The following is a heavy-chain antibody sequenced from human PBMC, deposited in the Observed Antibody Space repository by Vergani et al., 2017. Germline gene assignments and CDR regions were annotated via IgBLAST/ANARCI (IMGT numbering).Heavy chain of an antibody. V-gene: IGHV4-61*01. J-gene: IGHJ4*02. CDR3: ASIARAPTRRNPPPDY. CDR2: VNHGGST. D-gene: IGHD3-16*02. Sequence: VQLHESGPGLVKPSQTLSLTCTVSGGSITSGSFYWSWIRQAPGMGLEWIGEVNHGGSTNYNPSLKSRVSISVDTSKNQFSLQLTSVTAADSALYFCASIARAPTRRNPPPDYWGQGILVTVSS. CDR1: GGSITSGSFY.